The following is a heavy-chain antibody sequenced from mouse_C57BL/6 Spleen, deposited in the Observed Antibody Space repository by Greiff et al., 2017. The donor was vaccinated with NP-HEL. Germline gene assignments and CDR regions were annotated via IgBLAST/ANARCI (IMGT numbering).Heavy chain of an antibody. CDR3: AKGGLDYYGSSYAMDY. D-gene: IGHD1-1*01. V-gene: IGHV2-5*01. CDR1: GFSLTSYG. CDR2: IWRGGST. Sequence: QVQLKESGPGLVQPSQSLSITCTVSGFSLTSYGVHWVRQSPGKGLEWLGVIWRGGSTDYNAAFMSRLSITKDNSKSQVFFKMNSLQADDTAIYYCAKGGLDYYGSSYAMDYWGQGTSVTVSS. J-gene: IGHJ4*01.